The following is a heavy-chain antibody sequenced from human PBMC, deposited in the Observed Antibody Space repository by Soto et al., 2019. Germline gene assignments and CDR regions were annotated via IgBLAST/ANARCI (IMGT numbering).Heavy chain of an antibody. D-gene: IGHD3-3*01. V-gene: IGHV1-24*01. Sequence: ASVKVSCKVSGYTLTELSMHWVRQAPGKALEWMGGFDPEDGETIYAQKFQGRVTMTEDTSTDTAYMELSSLRSEDTAVYYCAPAAPRVLRFLEWSDAFDIWGQGTMVTVSS. CDR3: APAAPRVLRFLEWSDAFDI. CDR2: FDPEDGET. CDR1: GYTLTELS. J-gene: IGHJ3*02.